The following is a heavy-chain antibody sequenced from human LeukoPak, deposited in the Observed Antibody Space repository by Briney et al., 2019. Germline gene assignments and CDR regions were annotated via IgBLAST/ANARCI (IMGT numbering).Heavy chain of an antibody. CDR3: ARDSSPIDFWSGYVY. CDR2: IKQDGSEK. Sequence: GGSLRLSCAASGFIFSSYWMSWVRQVPGKGLEWVANIKQDGSEKYYVDSVKGRFTISRDNAKNSLYLQMNSLRAGDTAVYYCARDSSPIDFWSGYVYWGQGTLVNVSS. D-gene: IGHD3-3*01. V-gene: IGHV3-7*01. J-gene: IGHJ4*02. CDR1: GFIFSSYW.